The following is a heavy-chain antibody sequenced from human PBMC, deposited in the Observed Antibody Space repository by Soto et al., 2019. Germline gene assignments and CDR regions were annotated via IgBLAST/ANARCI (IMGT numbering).Heavy chain of an antibody. D-gene: IGHD2-8*01. Sequence: GGSLRLSCAASGFIFSSYDIHWVRQAPGKGLEWVAVISSDGSKKHYADSVKGRFTISRDNSKNTLYVQMNSLRAEDTAMYYCTSNGLSGYDLDVWGQGTTVTVLL. CDR1: GFIFSSYD. CDR2: ISSDGSKK. J-gene: IGHJ6*02. CDR3: TSNGLSGYDLDV. V-gene: IGHV3-30*03.